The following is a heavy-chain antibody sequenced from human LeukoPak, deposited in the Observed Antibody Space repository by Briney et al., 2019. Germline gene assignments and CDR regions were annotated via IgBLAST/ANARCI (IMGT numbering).Heavy chain of an antibody. V-gene: IGHV4-61*01. CDR3: ARATYYYGSGKVNWFDP. CDR2: IYYSGST. J-gene: IGHJ5*02. D-gene: IGHD3-10*01. CDR1: GYSISSGYY. Sequence: PSETLSLTCTVSGYSISSGYYWSWIRQPPGKGLEWIGYIYYSGSTNYNPSLKSRVTISVDTSKNQFSLKLSSVTAADTAVYYCARATYYYGSGKVNWFDPWGQGTLVTVSS.